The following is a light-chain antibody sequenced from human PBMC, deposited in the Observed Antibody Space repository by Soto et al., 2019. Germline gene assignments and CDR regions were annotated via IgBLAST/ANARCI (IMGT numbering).Light chain of an antibody. J-gene: IGKJ5*01. CDR3: QQYGSSIT. CDR2: GAS. V-gene: IGKV3-20*01. Sequence: EIVLTQSPATLSLSPGERATLSCRASQSVSRYLAWYQQKPGQAPRLLIHGASSRATGIPDRFSGSGSGTDFTLTICRLEPEDFAVFYCQQYGSSITFGQGTRLEIK. CDR1: QSVSRY.